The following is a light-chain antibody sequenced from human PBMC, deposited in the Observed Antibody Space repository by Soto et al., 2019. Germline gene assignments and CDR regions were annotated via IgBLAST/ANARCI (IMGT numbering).Light chain of an antibody. Sequence: DIQMTQSPSSLSASVGDRVTITCRASQSISSYLNWYQQKPGKAPKLLIYAASSLQSGVPSRFSGSGSGTDFTLTNSSLQPEDFATYYCQQSYSSPLTSGGGTKVEIK. CDR1: QSISSY. CDR2: AAS. CDR3: QQSYSSPLT. V-gene: IGKV1-39*01. J-gene: IGKJ4*01.